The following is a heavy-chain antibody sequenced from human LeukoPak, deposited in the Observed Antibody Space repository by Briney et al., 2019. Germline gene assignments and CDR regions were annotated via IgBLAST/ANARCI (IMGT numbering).Heavy chain of an antibody. Sequence: GASVKVSCKASGGTFSSYAINWVRQAPGQGLEWMGGIIPIFGTANYAQKFQGRVTITADESTSTAYMELSSLRSEDTAVYYCARNFYDSSGYYPHFDYWGQGTLVTVSS. V-gene: IGHV1-69*13. CDR1: GGTFSSYA. D-gene: IGHD3-22*01. J-gene: IGHJ4*02. CDR2: IIPIFGTA. CDR3: ARNFYDSSGYYPHFDY.